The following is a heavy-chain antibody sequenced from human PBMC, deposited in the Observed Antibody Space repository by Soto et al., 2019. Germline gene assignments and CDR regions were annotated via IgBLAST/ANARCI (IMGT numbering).Heavy chain of an antibody. CDR1: GFTFSGSA. D-gene: IGHD1-1*01. Sequence: EVPLVESGGGLVQPGGSLKLSCAASGFTFSGSAMHWVRQASGKGLEWVGRIRSKANSYATAYAASVKGRFTISRADSKNTAYLQMNSLSTQATAAYYCITQRTERAYWGQGTLVTVSS. J-gene: IGHJ4*02. CDR2: IRSKANSYAT. CDR3: ITQRTERAY. V-gene: IGHV3-73*01.